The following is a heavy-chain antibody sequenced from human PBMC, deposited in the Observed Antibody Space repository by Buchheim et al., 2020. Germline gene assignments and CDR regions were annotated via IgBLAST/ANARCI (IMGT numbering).Heavy chain of an antibody. CDR3: ARDFWGRLGVDY. D-gene: IGHD3-16*01. CDR2: ISSSGYTI. V-gene: IGHV3-48*03. CDR1: GFTFSSYE. Sequence: EVQLVESGGGLVQPGGSLRLSCAASGFTFSSYEMNWVRQAPGKGLEWVSYISSSGYTIYYADSVKGRFTVSRDNAKNYLYLQMNSLTAEDTAVYYCARDFWGRLGVDYWGQGTL. J-gene: IGHJ4*02.